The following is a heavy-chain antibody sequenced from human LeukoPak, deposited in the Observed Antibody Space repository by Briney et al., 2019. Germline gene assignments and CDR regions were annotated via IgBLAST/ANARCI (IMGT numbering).Heavy chain of an antibody. CDR3: ASTRDGGVPADIDYLDYYYYMDV. D-gene: IGHD2-2*02. J-gene: IGHJ6*03. CDR2: IIPIFGTA. Sequence: VASVKVSCKASGGTFSSYAISWVRQAPGQGLEWMGGIIPIFGTANYAQKFQGRVTITADESTSTAYMELSSLRSEDTAVYYCASTRDGGVPADIDYLDYYYYMDVWGKGTTVTVSS. V-gene: IGHV1-69*01. CDR1: GGTFSSYA.